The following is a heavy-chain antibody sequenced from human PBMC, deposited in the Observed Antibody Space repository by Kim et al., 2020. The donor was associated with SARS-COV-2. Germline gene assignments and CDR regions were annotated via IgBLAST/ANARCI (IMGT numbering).Heavy chain of an antibody. V-gene: IGHV4-31*01. J-gene: IGHJ4*02. CDR3: ARERAAYFDY. CDR2: GST. D-gene: IGHD6-25*01. Sequence: GSTSSNPPLKGLVTRPVDTSKNQFSLKLSSVTAADTAVYYCARERAAYFDYWGQGTLVTVSS.